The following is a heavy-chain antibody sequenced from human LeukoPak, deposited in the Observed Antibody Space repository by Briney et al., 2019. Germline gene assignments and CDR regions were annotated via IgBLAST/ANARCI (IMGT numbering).Heavy chain of an antibody. V-gene: IGHV4-59*01. CDR3: VRSKSGTYGWFDP. CDR2: IYYTGST. D-gene: IGHD4-17*01. J-gene: IGHJ5*02. Sequence: SETLSLTCTVSGGSISGYYWSWIRQPPGKGLEWIGYIYYTGSTNYNPSLKSRVTISVDTSQNQFSLKVSSVTAADPAVYYCVRSKSGTYGWFDPWGQGTLVTVSS. CDR1: GGSISGYY.